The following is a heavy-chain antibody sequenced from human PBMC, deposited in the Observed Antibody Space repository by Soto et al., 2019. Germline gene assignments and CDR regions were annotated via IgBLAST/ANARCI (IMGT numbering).Heavy chain of an antibody. D-gene: IGHD3-16*01. V-gene: IGHV1-18*01. J-gene: IGHJ6*02. CDR1: GYTFTTYG. Sequence: QVQLVQSGAEVRKPGASVKVSCKASGYTFTTYGISWVRQAPGQGREWMGWISGYNGQTKYAQKFQGRVTMTTDTSTSTVYMDLRSLRPDDTAVYYCAREGEMPYYYYGLDVWGQGTTVTVSS. CDR3: AREGEMPYYYYGLDV. CDR2: ISGYNGQT.